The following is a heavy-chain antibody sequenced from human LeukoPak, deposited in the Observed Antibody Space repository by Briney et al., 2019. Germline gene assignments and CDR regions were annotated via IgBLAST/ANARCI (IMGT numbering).Heavy chain of an antibody. D-gene: IGHD1-14*01. CDR3: ASTGADYYMDV. V-gene: IGHV3-30*01. CDR2: ISYDGSNK. J-gene: IGHJ6*03. CDR1: GFTFSSYA. Sequence: PGRSLRLSCAASGFTFSSYAMHWVRQAPGKGLEWEAVISYDGSNKYYADSVKGRFTISRDNSKNTLYLQMNSLTAEDTAVYYCASTGADYYMDVWGKGTTVTVSS.